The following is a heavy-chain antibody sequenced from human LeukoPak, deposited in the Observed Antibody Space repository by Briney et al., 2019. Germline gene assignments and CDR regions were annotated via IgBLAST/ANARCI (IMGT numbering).Heavy chain of an antibody. CDR3: ARDLVGYDSSGYYRYYYYGMDV. V-gene: IGHV1-2*04. J-gene: IGHJ6*02. CDR1: GYTFTDYG. Sequence: ASVKVSCKASGYTFTDYGISWVRQAPGQGLEWMGWINPNSGGTNYAQKFQGWVTMTRDTSISTAYMELSRLRSDDTAVYYCARDLVGYDSSGYYRYYYYGMDVWGQGTTVTVSS. D-gene: IGHD3-22*01. CDR2: INPNSGGT.